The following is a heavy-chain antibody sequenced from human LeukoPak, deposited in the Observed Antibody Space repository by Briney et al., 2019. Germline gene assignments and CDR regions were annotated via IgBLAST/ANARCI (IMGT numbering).Heavy chain of an antibody. V-gene: IGHV3-9*01. D-gene: IGHD1-1*01. J-gene: IGHJ4*02. CDR3: VKDLEGGDDY. Sequence: GRSLRLSCAASGFRIDDYGMYWVRQVPGKGLEWVSVISWNSGTRAYADSVRGRFTISRDNAKNFLYLQMNSLRVEDTALYYCVKDLEGGDDYWGQGTLVTVSS. CDR2: ISWNSGTR. CDR1: GFRIDDYG.